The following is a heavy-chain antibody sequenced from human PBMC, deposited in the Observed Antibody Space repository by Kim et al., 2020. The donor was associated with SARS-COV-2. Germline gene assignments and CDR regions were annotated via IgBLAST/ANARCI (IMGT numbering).Heavy chain of an antibody. CDR2: ISYDGSNK. CDR1: GFTFSSYG. Sequence: GGSLRLSCAASGFTFSSYGMHWVRQAPGKGLEWVAVISYDGSNKYYADSVKGRFTISRDNSKNTLYLQMNSLRAEDTAVYYCAKDNSPHNYYDSSGPHSPYYYGMDVWGQGTTVTVSS. D-gene: IGHD3-22*01. J-gene: IGHJ6*02. V-gene: IGHV3-30*18. CDR3: AKDNSPHNYYDSSGPHSPYYYGMDV.